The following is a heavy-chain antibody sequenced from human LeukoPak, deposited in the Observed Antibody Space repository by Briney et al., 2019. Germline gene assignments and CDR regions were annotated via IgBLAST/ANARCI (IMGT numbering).Heavy chain of an antibody. D-gene: IGHD6-19*01. J-gene: IGHJ4*02. Sequence: SETLSLTCTVSGGSISGSSYYWGWIRQPPGKGLEWIGSIYYSGSTYYNPSLKSRVTISVDTSKNQFSLKLSSVTAADTAVYYCARISSDWPHYYFDYWGQGALVTVSS. V-gene: IGHV4-39*07. CDR2: IYYSGST. CDR3: ARISSDWPHYYFDY. CDR1: GGSISGSSYY.